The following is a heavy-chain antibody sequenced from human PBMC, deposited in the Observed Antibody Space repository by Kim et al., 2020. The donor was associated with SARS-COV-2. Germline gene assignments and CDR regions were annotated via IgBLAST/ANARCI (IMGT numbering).Heavy chain of an antibody. CDR2: ISSSSYI. D-gene: IGHD6-13*01. J-gene: IGHJ6*02. CDR3: ARVLAAAFGLSYYYYGMDV. V-gene: IGHV3-21*01. CDR1: GFTFSSYS. Sequence: GGSLRLSCAASGFTFSSYSMNWVRQAPGKGLEWVSSISSSSYIYYADSVKGRFTISRDNAKNSLYLQMNSLRAEDTAVYYCARVLAAAFGLSYYYYGMDVWGQGTTVTVSS.